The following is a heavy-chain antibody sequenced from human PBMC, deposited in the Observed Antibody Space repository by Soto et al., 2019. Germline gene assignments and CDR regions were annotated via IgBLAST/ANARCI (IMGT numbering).Heavy chain of an antibody. CDR3: ARDWADYYDSSGYSGLFDY. CDR2: INPITGGT. V-gene: IGHV1-18*01. Sequence: SVKVSCKASGGTFSSYAVSWVRQAPGQGLEWMGWINPITGGTNYAPKFQGRVTMTTDTSTSTAYMELRSLRPDDTAVYYCARDWADYYDSSGYSGLFDYWGQGTLVTVSS. D-gene: IGHD3-22*01. CDR1: GGTFSSYA. J-gene: IGHJ4*02.